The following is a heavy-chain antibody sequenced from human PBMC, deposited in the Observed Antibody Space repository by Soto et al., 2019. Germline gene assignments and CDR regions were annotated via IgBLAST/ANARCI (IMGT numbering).Heavy chain of an antibody. D-gene: IGHD2-21*02. Sequence: HPGGSLRLSCAASGFTFSGSAMHWVRQASGKGLEWVGCIRSKANSYATAYAASVKGRFTISRDDSKNTLYLQMNSLRADDTAVCYCARESTYGDYVNYWGQGTLVTVSS. J-gene: IGHJ4*02. CDR3: ARESTYGDYVNY. CDR2: IRSKANSYAT. CDR1: GFTFSGSA. V-gene: IGHV3-73*01.